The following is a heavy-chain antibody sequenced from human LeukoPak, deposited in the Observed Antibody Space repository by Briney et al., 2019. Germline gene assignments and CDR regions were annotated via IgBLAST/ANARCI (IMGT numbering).Heavy chain of an antibody. CDR1: GFTFTDYS. CDR3: ARDGSGFYYYYYMDV. D-gene: IGHD6-25*01. CDR2: ISTVSTYT. J-gene: IGHJ6*03. Sequence: GGSLRLSCAASGFTFTDYSMTWVRQAPGKGLEWVASISTVSTYTFYSDSMKGRCSITRDNAKNMLYLQMSSLSAEDTVVYYCARDGSGFYYYYYMDVWGSGTTVTVSS. V-gene: IGHV3-21*06.